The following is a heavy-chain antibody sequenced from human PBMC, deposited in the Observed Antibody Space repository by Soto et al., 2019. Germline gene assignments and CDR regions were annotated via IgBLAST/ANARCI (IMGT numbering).Heavy chain of an antibody. D-gene: IGHD3-16*01. J-gene: IGHJ4*02. CDR1: GYTFTSYY. Sequence: ASVKVSCKASGYTFTSYYMHWVLQAPGQGLEWMGIINPSGGSTSYAQKFQGRVTMTRDTSTSTVYMELGSLRSEDTAVYYCAREGPGGGAMDPPLGYWGQGTLVTVSS. V-gene: IGHV1-46*01. CDR2: INPSGGST. CDR3: AREGPGGGAMDPPLGY.